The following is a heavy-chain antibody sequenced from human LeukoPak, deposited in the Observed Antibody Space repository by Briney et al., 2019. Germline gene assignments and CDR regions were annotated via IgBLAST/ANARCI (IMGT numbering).Heavy chain of an antibody. V-gene: IGHV3-21*01. D-gene: IGHD5-12*01. Sequence: GGSLRLSCAASGFTFSSYSMNWVRQAPGKGLEWVSSISSSSSYIYYADLVKGRFTISRDNAKNSLYLQMNSLRAEDTVVYYCARGGYSGYDGRWGQGTLVTVSS. CDR2: ISSSSSYI. J-gene: IGHJ4*02. CDR1: GFTFSSYS. CDR3: ARGGYSGYDGR.